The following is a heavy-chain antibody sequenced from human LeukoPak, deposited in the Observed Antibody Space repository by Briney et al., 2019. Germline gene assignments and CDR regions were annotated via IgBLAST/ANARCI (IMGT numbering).Heavy chain of an antibody. V-gene: IGHV1-69*13. Sequence: SVKVSCKASGGTFSSYAISWVRQAPGQGLEWMGGIIPIFGTANYAQKFQGRVTITADESTSTAHMELSSLRSEDTAVYYCARGGSGYYSYYYYGMDVWGQGTTVTVSS. CDR2: IIPIFGTA. CDR3: ARGGSGYYSYYYYGMDV. CDR1: GGTFSSYA. D-gene: IGHD3-3*01. J-gene: IGHJ6*02.